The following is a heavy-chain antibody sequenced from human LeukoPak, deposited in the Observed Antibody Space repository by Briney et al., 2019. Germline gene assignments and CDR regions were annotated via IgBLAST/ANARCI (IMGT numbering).Heavy chain of an antibody. CDR3: AREGPYRSRWYYFDY. CDR2: IGFSSIGYSSDHI. D-gene: IGHD6-19*01. V-gene: IGHV3-11*05. J-gene: IGHJ4*02. CDR1: GFTFSASY. Sequence: PGGSLRLSCAASGFTFSASYMTWIRQAPGKGLEWVSSIGFSSIGYSSDHIKYADSVKGRFTISRHNAKNSLYLQMASLRAEDTAVYFFAREGPYRSRWYYFDYWGQGTLVTVSS.